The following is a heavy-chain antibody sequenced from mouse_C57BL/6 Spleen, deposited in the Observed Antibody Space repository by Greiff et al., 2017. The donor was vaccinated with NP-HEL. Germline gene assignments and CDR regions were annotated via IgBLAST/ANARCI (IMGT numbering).Heavy chain of an antibody. J-gene: IGHJ2*01. D-gene: IGHD2-1*01. CDR1: GYTFTSYW. CDR2: IDPSDSET. V-gene: IGHV1-52*01. Sequence: QVQLKQPGAELVRPGSSVKLSCKASGYTFTSYWMHWVKQRPIQGLEWIGNIDPSDSETHYNQKFKDKATLTVDKSSSTAYMQLISLTSEDSAVYYCARSTMLDYWGQGTTLTVSS. CDR3: ARSTMLDY.